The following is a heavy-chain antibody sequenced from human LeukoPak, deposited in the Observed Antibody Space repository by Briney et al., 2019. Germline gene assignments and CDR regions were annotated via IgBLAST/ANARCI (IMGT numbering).Heavy chain of an antibody. V-gene: IGHV3-21*04. CDR3: AEGVDFDY. D-gene: IGHD2-21*01. Sequence: GGPLRLSCGASGFTFSRYSMNWVRQAPGKGLEWVSSISSSGSYIYYADSVKGRFTISRDNSKNTLYLQMNSLRAEDTAVYYCAEGVDFDYWGQGTLVTVSS. J-gene: IGHJ4*02. CDR1: GFTFSRYS. CDR2: ISSSGSYI.